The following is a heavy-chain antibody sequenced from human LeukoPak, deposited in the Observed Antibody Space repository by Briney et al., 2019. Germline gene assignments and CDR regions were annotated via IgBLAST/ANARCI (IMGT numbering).Heavy chain of an antibody. Sequence: ASVKVSCKASGYTFSSYGISWVRQAPGQGLEWMGWISAYNGNTNYAQKLQGRVTMTTDTSTSTAYMELRSLRSDDTAVYYCARDYSGGTAMVHRFDYWGQGTLVTVSS. CDR1: GYTFSSYG. CDR2: ISAYNGNT. CDR3: ARDYSGGTAMVHRFDY. V-gene: IGHV1-18*01. J-gene: IGHJ4*02. D-gene: IGHD5-18*01.